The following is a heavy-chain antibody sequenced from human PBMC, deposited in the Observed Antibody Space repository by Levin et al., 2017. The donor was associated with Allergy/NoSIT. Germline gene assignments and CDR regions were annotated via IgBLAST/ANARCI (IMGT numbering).Heavy chain of an antibody. CDR1: GFTFSDHF. D-gene: IGHD4/OR15-4a*01. Sequence: GGSLRLSCAASGFTFSDHFMDWVRQAPGKGLEWVGRTRNKAYSYTTEYAASVKGRFTISRDDSKDSLYLQMNSLKTEDTAVYYCTRGLYGGFKGGDYWGQGTLVTVSS. CDR3: TRGLYGGFKGGDY. J-gene: IGHJ4*02. CDR2: TRNKAYSYTT. V-gene: IGHV3-72*01.